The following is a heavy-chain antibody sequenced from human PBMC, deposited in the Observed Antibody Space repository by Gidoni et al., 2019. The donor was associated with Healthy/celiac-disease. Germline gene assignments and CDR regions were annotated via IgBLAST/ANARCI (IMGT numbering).Heavy chain of an antibody. CDR1: GFTFSSYG. Sequence: QVQLVESGGGVVQPGRSLRLSCAASGFTFSSYGMHWLRQAPGKGLEWVAVISYDGSNKYYADSVKGRFTISRDNSKNTLYLQMNSLRAEDTAVYYCAKAGLSDIVVVPAAITPGNWFDPWGQGTLVTVSS. J-gene: IGHJ5*02. D-gene: IGHD2-2*01. V-gene: IGHV3-30*18. CDR2: ISYDGSNK. CDR3: AKAGLSDIVVVPAAITPGNWFDP.